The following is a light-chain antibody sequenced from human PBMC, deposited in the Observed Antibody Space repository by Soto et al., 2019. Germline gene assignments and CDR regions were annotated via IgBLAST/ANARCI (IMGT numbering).Light chain of an antibody. CDR1: QSVGKY. CDR2: DAS. J-gene: IGKJ5*01. V-gene: IGKV3-11*01. Sequence: EIVLTQSPATLSLSPGEIATLSCRASQSVGKYLVWYQQKPGQAPRLLIYDASNRATGIPARFSGSGSGTDFTLTISSLQPEDFATYYCQHADSFPLITFGQGTRLEIK. CDR3: QHADSFPLIT.